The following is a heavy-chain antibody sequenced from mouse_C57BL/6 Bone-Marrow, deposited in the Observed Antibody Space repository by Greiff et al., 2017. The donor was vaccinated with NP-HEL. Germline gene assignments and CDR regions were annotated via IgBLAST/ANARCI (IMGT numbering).Heavy chain of an antibody. CDR1: GFNIKDDY. Sequence: VQLQQSGAELVRPGASVKLSCTASGFNIKDDYMHWVKQRPEQGLEWIGWIDPENGDTEYASKFQGKATITADTSSNTAYLQLSSLTSEDTAVYYCTSYYYGSSYLYFDVWGTGTTVTVSS. J-gene: IGHJ1*03. CDR3: TSYYYGSSYLYFDV. CDR2: IDPENGDT. V-gene: IGHV14-4*01. D-gene: IGHD1-1*01.